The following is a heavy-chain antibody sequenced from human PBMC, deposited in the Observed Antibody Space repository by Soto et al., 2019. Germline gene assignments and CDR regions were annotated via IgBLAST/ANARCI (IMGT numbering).Heavy chain of an antibody. J-gene: IGHJ4*02. CDR1: GGLFSSFA. Sequence: AASVKVSCKDSGGLFSSFAISWVRQAPGQGLEWMGGIIPVFGTTNYAQKFQGRVTITADASTNTAYMELSSLTSDDTAMYYCARGGGPYVWFNEYWGQGTQVTVSS. V-gene: IGHV1-69*13. CDR2: IIPVFGTT. D-gene: IGHD3-10*01. CDR3: ARGGGPYVWFNEY.